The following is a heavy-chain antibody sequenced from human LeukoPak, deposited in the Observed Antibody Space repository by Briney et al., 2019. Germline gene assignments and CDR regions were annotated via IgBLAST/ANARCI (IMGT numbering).Heavy chain of an antibody. D-gene: IGHD1-26*01. CDR1: AFTFSSYG. J-gene: IGHJ6*03. Sequence: GGSLRLSCAASAFTFSSYGMSWVRQAPGKGLEWVSAISGDGRDIFYADAVKGRFTISRDNSKNTLYLQMNSLRVEDTAVYYCAKDSKIVGPTFRSYHYMDVWGKGTTVTVSS. CDR2: ISGDGRDI. CDR3: AKDSKIVGPTFRSYHYMDV. V-gene: IGHV3-23*01.